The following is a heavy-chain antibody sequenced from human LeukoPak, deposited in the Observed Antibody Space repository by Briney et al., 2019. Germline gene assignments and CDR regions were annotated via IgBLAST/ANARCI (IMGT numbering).Heavy chain of an antibody. V-gene: IGHV5-51*01. CDR3: ARPLAVSGNWYFDL. J-gene: IGHJ2*01. CDR1: GSSFTSYW. CDR2: IYPGDSDT. D-gene: IGHD6-19*01. Sequence: GGPLQISCQGSGSSFTSYWIGWVRQMPGKGLEWMGIIYPGDSDTRYSPSFQGQVTISADKSISTAYLQWSSLKASDTAMYYCARPLAVSGNWYFDLWGRGTLVTVSS.